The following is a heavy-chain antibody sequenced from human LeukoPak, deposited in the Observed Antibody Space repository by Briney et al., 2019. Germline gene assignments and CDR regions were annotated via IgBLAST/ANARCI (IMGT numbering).Heavy chain of an antibody. CDR1: GFTFDDYA. CDR2: ISWNSGSI. V-gene: IGHV3-9*01. D-gene: IGHD3-10*01. J-gene: IGHJ4*02. CDR3: AKDFDPYYGSGSSIDY. Sequence: GGSLRLSCAASGFTFDDYAMHWVRQAPGKGLEWVSGISWNSGSIGYADSVKGRFTISRDNAKNSLYLQMNSLRAEDTALYYCAKDFDPYYGSGSSIDYWGQGTLATVSS.